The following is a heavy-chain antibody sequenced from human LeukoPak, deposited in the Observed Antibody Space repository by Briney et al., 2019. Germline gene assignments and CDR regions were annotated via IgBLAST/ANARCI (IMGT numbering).Heavy chain of an antibody. CDR2: ITNSGGNT. V-gene: IGHV3-23*01. CDR3: AKDRHYYGSTAIKGDY. Sequence: PGGSLRLSCTTSGFTFSSYAMSWVRQAPRKGLEWVSAITNSGGNTYYADSVKGRFTISRDNSKNTLYLQMNSLRAEDTAVYYCAKDRHYYGSTAIKGDYWGQGTLVTVSS. D-gene: IGHD3-10*01. CDR1: GFTFSSYA. J-gene: IGHJ4*02.